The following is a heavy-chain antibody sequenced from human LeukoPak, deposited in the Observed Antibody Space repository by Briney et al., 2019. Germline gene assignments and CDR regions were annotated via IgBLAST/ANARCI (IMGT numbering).Heavy chain of an antibody. J-gene: IGHJ4*02. CDR3: VREVFLEWSPCLDY. CDR1: GFTFSSYS. D-gene: IGHD3-3*01. V-gene: IGHV3-21*01. Sequence: GGSLRLSCAASGFTFSSYSMTWVRQAPGKGLEWVSSISSSTNYMFYGDSVKGRFNISRDNAQKSLYLQMNSLRTDDTAVYYCVREVFLEWSPCLDYWGQGTLVTVSS. CDR2: ISSSTNYM.